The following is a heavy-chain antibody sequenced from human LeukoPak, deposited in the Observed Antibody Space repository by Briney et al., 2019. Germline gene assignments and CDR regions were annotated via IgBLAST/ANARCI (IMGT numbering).Heavy chain of an antibody. Sequence: GGSLRLSCAASGFTFTDHYMDWVSLAPGKGLEWVSSISSSGSYIYYADSVKGRFTISRDNAKNSLYLQMNSLRAEDTAVYYCARDELHTGTYFPFDYWGQGTLVTVSS. CDR2: ISSSGSYI. CDR3: ARDELHTGTYFPFDY. D-gene: IGHD1-26*01. CDR1: GFTFTDHY. J-gene: IGHJ4*02. V-gene: IGHV3-21*01.